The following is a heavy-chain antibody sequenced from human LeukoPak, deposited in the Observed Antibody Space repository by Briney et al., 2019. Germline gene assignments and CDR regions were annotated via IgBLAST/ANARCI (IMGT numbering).Heavy chain of an antibody. J-gene: IGHJ6*02. D-gene: IGHD6-6*01. CDR3: AREEYSSSFYYYYYGMDV. V-gene: IGHV3-23*01. CDR2: ISGSGGST. Sequence: GGSLRLSCAASGFTFSSYAMSWVRQAPGKGLEWVSAISGSGGSTYYADSVKGRFTISRDNSKNTLYPQMNSLRAEDTAVYYCAREEYSSSFYYYYYGMDVWSQGTTVTVSS. CDR1: GFTFSSYA.